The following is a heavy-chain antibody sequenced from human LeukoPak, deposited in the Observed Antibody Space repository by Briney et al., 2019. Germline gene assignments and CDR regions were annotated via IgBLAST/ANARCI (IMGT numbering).Heavy chain of an antibody. Sequence: GGSLRLSCAASGFTFSDYYMSWVRQAPGKGLEWVANIKQDGSEKYYVDSVKGRFTISRDNAKNSLYLQMNSLRAEDTAVYYCASRSVTGWFDPWGQGTLVTVSS. D-gene: IGHD4-17*01. CDR1: GFTFSDYY. J-gene: IGHJ5*02. CDR3: ASRSVTGWFDP. CDR2: IKQDGSEK. V-gene: IGHV3-7*01.